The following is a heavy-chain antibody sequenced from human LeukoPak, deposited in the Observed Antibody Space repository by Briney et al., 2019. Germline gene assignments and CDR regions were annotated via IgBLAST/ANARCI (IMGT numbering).Heavy chain of an antibody. V-gene: IGHV3-43*02. J-gene: IGHJ4*02. CDR2: ISGDGGST. D-gene: IGHD3-22*01. CDR3: AKSTNYYDSSGRIDY. CDR1: GFTFDDYA. Sequence: GGSLRLSCAASGFTFDDYAMHWVRQAPRKGLEWVSLISGDGGSTYYADSVKGRFTISRDNSKNSLYLQMNSLRTEDTALYYCAKSTNYYDSSGRIDYWGQGTLVTVSS.